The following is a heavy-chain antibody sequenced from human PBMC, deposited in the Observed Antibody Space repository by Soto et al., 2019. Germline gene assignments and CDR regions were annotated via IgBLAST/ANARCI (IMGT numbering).Heavy chain of an antibody. CDR3: ARSFRIQLWLGYFDY. D-gene: IGHD5-18*01. CDR2: IYYSWST. Sequence: PSETLSLTCTVSGGSISSGDYYWSWIRQPPGKGLEWIGYIYYSWSTYYNPSLKSRVTISVDTSKNQFSLKLSSVTAADTAVYYCARSFRIQLWLGYFDYWGQGTLVTVS. J-gene: IGHJ4*02. V-gene: IGHV4-30-4*01. CDR1: GGSISSGDYY.